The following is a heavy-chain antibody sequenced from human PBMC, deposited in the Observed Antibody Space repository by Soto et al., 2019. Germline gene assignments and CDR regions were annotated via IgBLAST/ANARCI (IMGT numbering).Heavy chain of an antibody. J-gene: IGHJ4*02. D-gene: IGHD3-22*01. CDR1: GFTFSSYG. Sequence: QVQLVESGGGVVQPGRSLRLSCAASGFTFSSYGMHWVRQAPGKGLEWVAVIWYDGSNKYYADSVKGRFTISRDNSKNTMYRQMNSLSAEDTAVYYCARGSSSGYSAFDYWGKGTLVTVSS. CDR2: IWYDGSNK. CDR3: ARGSSSGYSAFDY. V-gene: IGHV3-33*01.